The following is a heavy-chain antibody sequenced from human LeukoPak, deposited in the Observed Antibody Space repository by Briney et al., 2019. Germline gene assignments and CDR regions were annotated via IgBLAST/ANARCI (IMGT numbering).Heavy chain of an antibody. V-gene: IGHV3-7*01. CDR1: GFSFSDYW. CDR2: IKKDGSEK. CDR3: ASSVNYDILSYFDY. J-gene: IGHJ4*02. D-gene: IGHD3-9*01. Sequence: GGSLRLSCAASGFSFSDYWMSWVRQAPGKGLEWVANIKKDGSEKHYVDSVKGRFTISRDNAKNSVYLQMNSLRAEDTAVYYCASSVNYDILSYFDYWGQGTLVTVSS.